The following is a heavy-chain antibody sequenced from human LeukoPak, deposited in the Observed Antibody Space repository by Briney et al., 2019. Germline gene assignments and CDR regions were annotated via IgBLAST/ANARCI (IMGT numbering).Heavy chain of an antibody. Sequence: ASVKVSCKASGYTFTSYYMHWVRQAPGQGLEWMGIINPSGGSTSYAQKFQGRVTMTRDTSTSTVYMELSSLRSEDTAVYYCARVPVTMVRGVTRNWFDPWGQGTLVTVSS. D-gene: IGHD3-10*01. CDR3: ARVPVTMVRGVTRNWFDP. V-gene: IGHV1-46*01. J-gene: IGHJ5*02. CDR2: INPSGGST. CDR1: GYTFTSYY.